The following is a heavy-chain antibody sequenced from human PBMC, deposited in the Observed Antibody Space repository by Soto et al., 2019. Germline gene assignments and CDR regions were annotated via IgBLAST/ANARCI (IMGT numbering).Heavy chain of an antibody. CDR3: ARRFLGGGGYGMDV. CDR1: GYTFTSYG. J-gene: IGHJ6*02. Sequence: ASVKVSYKASGYTFTSYGISWVRQAPGQGLEWMGWISAYNGNTNYAQKLQGRVTMTTDTSTSTAYMELRSPRSDDTAVYYCARRFLGGGGYGMDVWGQGTTVTVSS. CDR2: ISAYNGNT. V-gene: IGHV1-18*04. D-gene: IGHD3-16*01.